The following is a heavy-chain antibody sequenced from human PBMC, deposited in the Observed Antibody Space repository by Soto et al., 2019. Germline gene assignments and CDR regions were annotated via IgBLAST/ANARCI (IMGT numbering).Heavy chain of an antibody. CDR1: GYTSTSYY. D-gene: IGHD1-26*01. CDR2: INPSGGST. V-gene: IGHV1-46*01. Sequence: QVQLVQSGAEVKKPGASVKVSCKASGYTSTSYYMHWGQQAPGQGLEWMGIINPSGGSTSYAQKFQGRVTMTRDTSTSTVYMELSSLRSEDTAVYYCAREVPGRVMDVWGQGTTVTVSS. J-gene: IGHJ6*02. CDR3: AREVPGRVMDV.